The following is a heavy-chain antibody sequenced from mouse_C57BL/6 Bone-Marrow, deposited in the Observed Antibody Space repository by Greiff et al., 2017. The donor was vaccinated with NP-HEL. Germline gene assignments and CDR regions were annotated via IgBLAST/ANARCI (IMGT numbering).Heavy chain of an antibody. J-gene: IGHJ2*01. D-gene: IGHD2-4*01. CDR3: ARGDDYGYFYY. V-gene: IGHV1-9*01. CDR1: GYTFTGYW. Sequence: QVQLQQSGAELMKPGASVKLSCKATGYTFTGYWIEWVKQRPGHGLEWIGEILPGGGSTNYTEKFKGKATFTADTSSNTAYMQLSSLTTEDSAIYYYARGDDYGYFYYWCQGPTLTVSS. CDR2: ILPGGGST.